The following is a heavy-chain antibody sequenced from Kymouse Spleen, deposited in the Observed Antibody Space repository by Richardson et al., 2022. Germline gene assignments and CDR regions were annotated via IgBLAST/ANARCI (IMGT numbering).Heavy chain of an antibody. V-gene: IGHV4-34*01. CDR2: INHSGST. J-gene: IGHJ6*02. CDR3: ARERARSYGMDV. Sequence: QVQLQQWGAGLLKPSETLSLTCAVYGGSFSGYYWSWIRQPPGKGLEWIGEINHSGSTNYNPSLKSRVTISVDTSKNQFSLKLSSVTAADTAVYYCARERARSYGMDVWGQGTTVTVSS. CDR1: GGSFSGYY. D-gene: IGHD6-6*01.